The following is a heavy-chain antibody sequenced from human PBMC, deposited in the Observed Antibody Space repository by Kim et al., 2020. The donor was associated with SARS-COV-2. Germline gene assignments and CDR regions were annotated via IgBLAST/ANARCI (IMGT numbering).Heavy chain of an antibody. CDR2: ISSSSSTI. Sequence: GGSLRLSCAASGFTFSSYSMNWVRQAPGKGLEWVSYISSSSSTIYYADSVKGRFTISRDNTKNSLYLQMNSLRDEDTAVYYCARDVWSGTSDAFDIWGQGEMGTVSS. D-gene: IGHD3-3*01. CDR1: GFTFSSYS. V-gene: IGHV3-48*02. J-gene: IGHJ3*02. CDR3: ARDVWSGTSDAFDI.